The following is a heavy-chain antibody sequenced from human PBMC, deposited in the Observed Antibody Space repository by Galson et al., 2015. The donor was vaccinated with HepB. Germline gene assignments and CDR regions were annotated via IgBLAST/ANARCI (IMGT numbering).Heavy chain of an antibody. CDR3: AKAPSRVGAFDI. Sequence: SVKVSCKASGGTFSSYAISWVRQAPGQGLEWMGIINPSGGSTSYAQKFQGRVTMTRDTSTSTVYMELSSLRSEDTAVYYCAKAPSRVGAFDIWGQGTMVTVSS. V-gene: IGHV1-46*01. CDR1: GGTFSSYA. J-gene: IGHJ3*02. D-gene: IGHD1-26*01. CDR2: INPSGGST.